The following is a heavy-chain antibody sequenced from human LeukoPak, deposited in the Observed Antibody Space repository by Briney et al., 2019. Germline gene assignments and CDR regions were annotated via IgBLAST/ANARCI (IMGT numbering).Heavy chain of an antibody. CDR2: FDPEDGET. D-gene: IGHD3-22*01. J-gene: IGHJ3*02. V-gene: IGHV1-24*01. Sequence: ASVKVSCKASGYTFIKYSMHWVRQAPGQGLEWMGGFDPEDGETIYAQKFQGSVTMTEDTSTDTAYMELSSLRSEDTAVYYCATFSRVTMIVVVNDAFDIWGQGTMVTVSS. CDR1: GYTFIKYS. CDR3: ATFSRVTMIVVVNDAFDI.